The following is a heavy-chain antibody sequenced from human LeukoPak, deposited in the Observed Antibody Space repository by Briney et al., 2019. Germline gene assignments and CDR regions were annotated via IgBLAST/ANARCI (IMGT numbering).Heavy chain of an antibody. CDR2: IIPIFGTA. J-gene: IGHJ6*03. CDR1: GGTFSSYA. CDR3: ARGRGSWGSGTMGYYYYYMDV. V-gene: IGHV1-69*13. D-gene: IGHD3-10*01. Sequence: SVKVSCKASGGTFSSYAISWVRQAPGQGLEWMGGIIPIFGTANYAQKFQGRVTITADESTSTAYMELSSLRSEDTAVYYCARGRGSWGSGTMGYYYYYMDVWGKGTTVTISS.